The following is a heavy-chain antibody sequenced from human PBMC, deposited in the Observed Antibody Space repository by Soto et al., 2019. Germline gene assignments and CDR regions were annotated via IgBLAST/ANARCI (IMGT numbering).Heavy chain of an antibody. Sequence: PGGSLRLSCVGSGFSFSNHHMHWVRQAPGKGLVWVSRINSDGSSTTYADSVKGRFTISRDNAKNTLYVQMNSLRAEDTAVYYCASGYSSSWYNAFDIWGQGTMVTVSS. V-gene: IGHV3-74*01. D-gene: IGHD6-13*01. CDR2: INSDGSST. CDR3: ASGYSSSWYNAFDI. J-gene: IGHJ3*02. CDR1: GFSFSNHH.